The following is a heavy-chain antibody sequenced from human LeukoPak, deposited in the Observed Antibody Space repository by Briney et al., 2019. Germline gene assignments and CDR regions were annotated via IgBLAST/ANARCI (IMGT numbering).Heavy chain of an antibody. CDR3: AGIYCSSTSCYDYYYGMDV. V-gene: IGHV4-39*07. D-gene: IGHD2-2*01. Sequence: SETLSLTCTVSGGSISNSNYYWGWIRQPPGKGLEWIGYIYHSGSTYYNPSLKSRVTISVDRSKNQFSLKLSSVTAADTAVYYCAGIYCSSTSCYDYYYGMDVWGQGTTVTVSS. CDR1: GGSISNSNYY. J-gene: IGHJ6*02. CDR2: IYHSGST.